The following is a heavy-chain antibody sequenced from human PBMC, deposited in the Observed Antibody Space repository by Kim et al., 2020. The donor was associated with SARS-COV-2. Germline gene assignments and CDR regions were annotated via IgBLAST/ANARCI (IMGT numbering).Heavy chain of an antibody. D-gene: IGHD3-16*02. CDR2: IYYSGST. Sequence: SETLSLTCTVSGGSISSYYWSWIRQPPGKGLEWIGYIYYSGSTNYNPSLKSRVTISVDTSKNQFSLKLSSVTAADTAVYYCARAKSDYIWGSYRYYFDYWGQGTLVTVSS. CDR1: GGSISSYY. V-gene: IGHV4-59*13. J-gene: IGHJ4*02. CDR3: ARAKSDYIWGSYRYYFDY.